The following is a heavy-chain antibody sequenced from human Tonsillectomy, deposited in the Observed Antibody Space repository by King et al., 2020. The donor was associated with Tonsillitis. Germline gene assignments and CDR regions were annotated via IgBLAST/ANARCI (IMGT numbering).Heavy chain of an antibody. J-gene: IGHJ4*02. CDR2: MSGRGICT. CDR3: AKVRAGQPPAMIVVDY. V-gene: IGHV3-23*04. CDR1: GFNFSSSV. D-gene: IGHD3-22*01. Sequence: VQLVESGGGLVQPGGSLRLSCAASGFNFSSSVMSWVRQAPGKGLEWVSAMSGRGICTYYADSVKGRFTISRDNSKNTLYLQMNSLRAEDTAVYYCAKVRAGQPPAMIVVDYWGQGTLVTVSS.